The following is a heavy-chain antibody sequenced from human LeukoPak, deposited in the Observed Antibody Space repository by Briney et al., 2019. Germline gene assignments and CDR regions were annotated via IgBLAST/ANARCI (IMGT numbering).Heavy chain of an antibody. CDR2: INHSGST. CDR1: GGSFSGYY. D-gene: IGHD6-6*01. CDR3: ARAGQGYGSSDDYFDY. Sequence: SETLSLTCAVYGGSFSGYYWSWIRQPPGKGLEWIGEINHSGSTNYNPSLKSRVTISVDTSKNQFSLKLSSVTAADTDVYYCARAGQGYGSSDDYFDYWGQGTLVTVSS. V-gene: IGHV4-34*01. J-gene: IGHJ4*02.